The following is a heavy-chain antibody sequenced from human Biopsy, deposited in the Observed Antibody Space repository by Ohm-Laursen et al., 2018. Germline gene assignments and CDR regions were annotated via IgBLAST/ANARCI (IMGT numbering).Heavy chain of an antibody. J-gene: IGHJ4*02. CDR1: GGSFSGYY. V-gene: IGHV4-34*01. Sequence: GTLSLTCPVSGGSFSGYYWSWIRQTPGKGLEWTGEVSHSGSTNYNPSVKSRVTISVDTSKNQFSLKLNSVTAADTAVYFCARDSRGGHLNTTLITGKNLDSWGQGILVTVSS. CDR2: VSHSGST. D-gene: IGHD3-16*01. CDR3: ARDSRGGHLNTTLITGKNLDS.